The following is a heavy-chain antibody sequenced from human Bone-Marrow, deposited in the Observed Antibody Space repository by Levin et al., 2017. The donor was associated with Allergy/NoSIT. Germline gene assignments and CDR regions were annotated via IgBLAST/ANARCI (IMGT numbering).Heavy chain of an antibody. V-gene: IGHV3-74*01. J-gene: IGHJ5*02. CDR2: IDSDGKKT. CDR1: GFNFRGYE. D-gene: IGHD3-3*01. CDR3: ARGHDDFWSAYYLAPDP. Sequence: GGSLRLSCAASGFNFRGYEMHWVRQAPGKGLVWLSRIDSDGKKTTYADCVKGRVTISRDNSKNTVFLQMNNLTVDDTAVYYCARGHDDFWSAYYLAPDPWGQGTLVTVSS.